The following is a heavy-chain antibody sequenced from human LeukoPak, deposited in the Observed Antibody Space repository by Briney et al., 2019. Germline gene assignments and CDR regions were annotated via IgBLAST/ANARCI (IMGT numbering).Heavy chain of an antibody. D-gene: IGHD4-23*01. CDR2: ILFGGSR. V-gene: IGHV4-59*01. CDR1: GDSISSFY. CDR3: ARLEGSTSDYGGLGGFDL. Sequence: PSETLSLTCTVSGDSISSFYWSWIRQPPGKGLEWIGDILFGGSRNYNPSLKSRVTLSAHMSKSQVSLTLTSVTPEDTAVYYCARLEGSTSDYGGLGGFDLWGQGTVVTVSS. J-gene: IGHJ3*01.